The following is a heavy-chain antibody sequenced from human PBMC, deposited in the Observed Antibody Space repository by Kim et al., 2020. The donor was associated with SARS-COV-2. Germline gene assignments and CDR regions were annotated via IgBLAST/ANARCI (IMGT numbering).Heavy chain of an antibody. CDR2: ISYDGSNK. Sequence: GGSLRLSCAASGFTFSSYAMHWVRQAPGKGLEWVAVISYDGSNKYYADSVKGRFTISRDNSKNTLYLQMNSVRAEDTAVYYCARDTEITMIVVAYFGFDYWGQGTLVTVSS. CDR3: ARDTEITMIVVAYFGFDY. J-gene: IGHJ4*02. CDR1: GFTFSSYA. V-gene: IGHV3-30-3*01. D-gene: IGHD3-22*01.